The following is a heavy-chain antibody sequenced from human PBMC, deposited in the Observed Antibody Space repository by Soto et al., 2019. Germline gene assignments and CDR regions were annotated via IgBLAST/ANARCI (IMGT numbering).Heavy chain of an antibody. J-gene: IGHJ4*02. V-gene: IGHV4-59*08. CDR3: ARAVGDPLYYLDY. D-gene: IGHD6-19*01. CDR1: SDSISSYY. Sequence: QVQLQESGPGLVRPSETLSLTCTVSSDSISSYYWIWIRQSPGKGLEWIGYTDYSGNHNYNPSLKSRVTISGDTSNNQFSLRLSSVTAADTAVYYCARAVGDPLYYLDYWGQGTLVTVSS. CDR2: TDYSGNH.